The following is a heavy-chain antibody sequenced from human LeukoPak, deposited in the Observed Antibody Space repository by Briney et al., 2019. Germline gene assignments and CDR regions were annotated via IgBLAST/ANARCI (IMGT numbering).Heavy chain of an antibody. CDR1: FPVTNGFN. D-gene: IGHD2-2*02. CDR3: AKGIPFDF. J-gene: IGHJ4*02. CDR2: VHHTGTT. V-gene: IGHV4-38-2*02. Sequence: PSETLSLTCSVSFPVTNGFNWAWIRQPPGKGLEFMGYVHHTGTTYYNPSLNSRVTISVDTSKYQFSLRLTSVTAADTAVYFCAKGIPFDFWGQGRLVTVSS.